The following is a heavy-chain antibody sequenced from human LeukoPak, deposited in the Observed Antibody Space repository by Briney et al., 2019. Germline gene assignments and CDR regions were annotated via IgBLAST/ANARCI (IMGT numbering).Heavy chain of an antibody. CDR2: IDSSSTYI. CDR1: GFTFTSYS. D-gene: IGHD6-19*01. Sequence: GGSLRLSCAASGFTFTSYSMNWVRQAPGKGLEWVSSIDSSSTYIHYTDSVKGRFTISRDDAKNSLYLQMNSLRAEDTAVYYCARAIPQRRTDTSGWYSNWFDPWGQGTLVTVSS. V-gene: IGHV3-21*01. J-gene: IGHJ5*02. CDR3: ARAIPQRRTDTSGWYSNWFDP.